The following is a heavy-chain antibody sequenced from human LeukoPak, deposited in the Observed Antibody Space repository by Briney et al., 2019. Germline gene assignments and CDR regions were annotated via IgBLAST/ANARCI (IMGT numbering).Heavy chain of an antibody. J-gene: IGHJ1*01. CDR1: GRTFSGYY. V-gene: IGHV4-34*01. CDR2: INHSGST. CDR3: ARTRFTMVRGVIIGVGYFQH. D-gene: IGHD3-10*01. Sequence: KPSETLSLTCAVYGRTFSGYYWSWIRQPPGKGLEWIGEINHSGSTNYNPSLKSRVTISVDTSKNQFSLKLSSVTAADTAVYYCARTRFTMVRGVIIGVGYFQHWGQGTLVTVSS.